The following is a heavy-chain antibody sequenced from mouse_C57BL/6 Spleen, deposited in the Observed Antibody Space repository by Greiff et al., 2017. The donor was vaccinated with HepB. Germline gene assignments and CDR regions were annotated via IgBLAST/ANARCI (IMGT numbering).Heavy chain of an antibody. Sequence: VQLKQPGAELVKPGASVKLSCKASGYTFTSYWMHWVKQRPGRGLEWIGRIDPNSGGTKYNEKFKSKATLTVDKPSSTAYMQLSSLTSEDTAVYYCARGKVSYDGYPGDYWGQGTTLTVSS. J-gene: IGHJ2*01. CDR3: ARGKVSYDGYPGDY. V-gene: IGHV1-62-3*01. D-gene: IGHD2-3*01. CDR2: IDPNSGGT. CDR1: GYTFTSYW.